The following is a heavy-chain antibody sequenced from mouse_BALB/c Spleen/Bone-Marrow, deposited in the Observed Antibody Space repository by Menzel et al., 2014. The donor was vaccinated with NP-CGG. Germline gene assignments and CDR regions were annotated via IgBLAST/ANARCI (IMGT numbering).Heavy chain of an antibody. CDR2: IDPANGNT. Sequence: VHVKQSGAELVKPGASVKLSCTASGFNIKDTYMHWVKQRPEQGLEWIGRIDPANGNTKYDPKFQGKATITADTSFNTAYLQLSSLTSEDTAVNYCARWLLPYGLDYWGQGTSVTVSS. CDR1: GFNIKDTY. CDR3: ARWLLPYGLDY. J-gene: IGHJ4*01. D-gene: IGHD2-3*01. V-gene: IGHV14-3*02.